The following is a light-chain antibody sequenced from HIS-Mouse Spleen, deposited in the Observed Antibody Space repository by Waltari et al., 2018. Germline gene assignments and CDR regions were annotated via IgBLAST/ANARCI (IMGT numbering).Light chain of an antibody. CDR1: ALPKKY. CDR2: EDS. CDR3: LSADSSGNHRV. V-gene: IGLV3-10*01. J-gene: IGLJ2*01. Sequence: SYELTQPPSVSVSPGQTARITCSGDALPKKYAYWYQQKSGQAPVLVIYEDSKRPSGIPERFSGSSSGTIVTLTISGVQAEDEADYYCLSADSSGNHRVFGGGTKLTVL.